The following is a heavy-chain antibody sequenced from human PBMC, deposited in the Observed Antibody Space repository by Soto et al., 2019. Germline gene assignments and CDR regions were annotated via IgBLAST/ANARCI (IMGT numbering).Heavy chain of an antibody. Sequence: GGSVRLSCADSGITGSSYYMSWVRQAAGKGLEWVSVIYAGTITYYADSVKGRFTIYRDNSKNTLNLEMNSLRVEDTAVYYCARIPYDNSGTIFDYWGQVTLVTVSS. CDR3: ARIPYDNSGTIFDY. V-gene: IGHV3-53*01. CDR1: GITGSSYY. J-gene: IGHJ4*02. D-gene: IGHD3-22*01. CDR2: IYAGTIT.